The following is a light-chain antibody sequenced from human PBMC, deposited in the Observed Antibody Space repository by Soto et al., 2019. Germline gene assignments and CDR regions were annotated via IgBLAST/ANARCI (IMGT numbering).Light chain of an antibody. Sequence: DIQMTQSPSSLSASVGDRVTITCRASQGISNYLAWYQQKAGKVPKLLIYAASTLHSGVPSRFSGSGSGTDFTLTISSLQPEDVATYYCQKYDSGLRTFGQGTKVEIK. V-gene: IGKV1-27*01. CDR3: QKYDSGLRT. J-gene: IGKJ1*01. CDR2: AAS. CDR1: QGISNY.